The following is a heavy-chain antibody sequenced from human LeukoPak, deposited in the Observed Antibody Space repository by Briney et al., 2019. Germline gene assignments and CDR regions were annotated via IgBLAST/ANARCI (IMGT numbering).Heavy chain of an antibody. Sequence: AWETLSLTCSVSGGSISSSSYYWGWIRQPPGKGLEWIGSIYYSGSTYYNPSLKSRVSISVDTSKTQFSLNLSSVTAADTAVYHCAGTSGGGYYYYMDVWGKGTTVTVSS. CDR2: IYYSGST. V-gene: IGHV4-39*07. D-gene: IGHD2-15*01. CDR3: AGTSGGGYYYYMDV. J-gene: IGHJ6*03. CDR1: GGSISSSSYY.